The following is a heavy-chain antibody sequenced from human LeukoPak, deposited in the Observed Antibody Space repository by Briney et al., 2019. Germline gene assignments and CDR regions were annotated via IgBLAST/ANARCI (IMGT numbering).Heavy chain of an antibody. J-gene: IGHJ3*02. V-gene: IGHV4-30-4*01. Sequence: SQTLSLTCTVSGAPIRSGDYYWSWIRQPPGKGLEWIGYICDSGSTYYNPSLKSRITISVDTSENRFSLKLSSMTATDTAVYYCARDCSGGSCYGAFDIWGQGTMVTVSS. CDR1: GAPIRSGDYY. CDR3: ARDCSGGSCYGAFDI. D-gene: IGHD2-15*01. CDR2: ICDSGST.